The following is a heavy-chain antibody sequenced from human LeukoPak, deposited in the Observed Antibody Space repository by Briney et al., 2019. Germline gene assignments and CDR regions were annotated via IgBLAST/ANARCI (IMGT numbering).Heavy chain of an antibody. D-gene: IGHD6-13*01. CDR1: GYTFTSYD. V-gene: IGHV1-18*01. CDR2: ISAYNGNT. Sequence: GASVKVSCKASGYTFTSYDINWVRQATGQGLEWMGWISAYNGNTNYAQKLQGRVTMTTDTSTSTAYMELRSLRSDDTAVYYCARAIAAAGTGKIDYWGQGTLVTVSS. J-gene: IGHJ4*02. CDR3: ARAIAAAGTGKIDY.